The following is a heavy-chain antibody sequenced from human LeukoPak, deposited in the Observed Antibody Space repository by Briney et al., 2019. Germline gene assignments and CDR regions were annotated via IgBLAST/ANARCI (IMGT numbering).Heavy chain of an antibody. J-gene: IGHJ4*02. CDR1: GFTFTSYA. D-gene: IGHD3-22*01. CDR2: ISGNGGGT. Sequence: GGSLRLPCAASGFTFTSYAMSWVRQAPGKGLEWVSTISGNGGGTYYADSVKGRFTISRDNSKNTLYLQMNSLRAEDTAVYYCAKDPNYYDSSGLSGYRGQGTLVTVPS. V-gene: IGHV3-23*01. CDR3: AKDPNYYDSSGLSGY.